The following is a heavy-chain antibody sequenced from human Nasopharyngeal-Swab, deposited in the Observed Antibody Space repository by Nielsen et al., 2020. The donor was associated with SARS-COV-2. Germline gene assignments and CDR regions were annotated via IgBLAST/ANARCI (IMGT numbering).Heavy chain of an antibody. J-gene: IGHJ4*02. CDR2: VYYYSGTT. Sequence: SETLSLTCSVSGGSMTSYYWSWIRQPPGKGLKWIGYVYYYSGTTNSNPSLKSRVTISMDTSKKQFSLQMSSVTTADTAVYYCARRPTGYGDYYFDSWGQGTLVTVSS. CDR1: GGSMTSYY. CDR3: ARRPTGYGDYYFDS. V-gene: IGHV4-59*08. D-gene: IGHD4-17*01.